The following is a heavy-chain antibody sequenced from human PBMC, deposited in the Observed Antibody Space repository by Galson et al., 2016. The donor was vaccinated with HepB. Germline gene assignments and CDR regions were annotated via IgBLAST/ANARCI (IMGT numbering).Heavy chain of an antibody. CDR1: GSPVSSFY. V-gene: IGHV4-59*02. Sequence: ETLSLTCNVSGSPVSSFYWNWIRQPPGKGLEWLASISYTGSINYNPSLKGRVTISVDTSKNQFSLRLSSVTAADTAVYYCARGQQKYFFDYWGQGTLVTVSS. CDR3: ARGQQKYFFDY. J-gene: IGHJ4*02. D-gene: IGHD5-18*01. CDR2: ISYTGSI.